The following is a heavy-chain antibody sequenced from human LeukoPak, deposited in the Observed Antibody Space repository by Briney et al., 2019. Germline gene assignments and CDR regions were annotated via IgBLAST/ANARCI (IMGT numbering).Heavy chain of an antibody. CDR1: GFTFSSYG. CDR3: ARDQLLWFGNNY. D-gene: IGHD3-10*01. V-gene: IGHV3-33*01. Sequence: GGSLRLSCAASGFTFSSYGMHWVRQAPGKGLEWVAVIWCDGSNKYYADSVKGRFTISRDNSKNTLYLQMNSLRAEDTAVYYCARDQLLWFGNNYWGQGTLVTVSS. CDR2: IWCDGSNK. J-gene: IGHJ4*02.